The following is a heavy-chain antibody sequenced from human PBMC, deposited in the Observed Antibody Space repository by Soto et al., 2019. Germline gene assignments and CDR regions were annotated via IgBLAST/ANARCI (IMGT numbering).Heavy chain of an antibody. CDR3: ARDDDNPDNGLDF. CDR1: CYTFTSYG. D-gene: IGHD1-1*01. CDR2: ISAYNGNT. Sequence: ASVKVSCKASCYTFTSYGIIWVRQAPGQGLEWMGWISAYNGNTNYGDSVKGRFTISRDNSKNTLYLQMDSLRADDTAVYYCARDDDNPDNGLDFWGQGTLVTVSS. V-gene: IGHV1-18*01. J-gene: IGHJ4*02.